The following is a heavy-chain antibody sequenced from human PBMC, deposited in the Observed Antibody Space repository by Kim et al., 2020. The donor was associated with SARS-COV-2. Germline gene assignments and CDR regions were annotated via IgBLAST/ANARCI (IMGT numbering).Heavy chain of an antibody. V-gene: IGHV3-21*01. CDR3: ARAKYYDILTAYLDDAFDL. D-gene: IGHD3-9*01. Sequence: GSLRLSCAASGFTFSTYSMNWVRQAPGKGLEWVSSISGSSNYLYYADSVKGRFTISRDNAKNSLYLQMNSLRAEDSAVYYCARAKYYDILTAYLDDAFDLWGQGTMVTVSS. CDR1: GFTFSTYS. J-gene: IGHJ3*01. CDR2: ISGSSNYL.